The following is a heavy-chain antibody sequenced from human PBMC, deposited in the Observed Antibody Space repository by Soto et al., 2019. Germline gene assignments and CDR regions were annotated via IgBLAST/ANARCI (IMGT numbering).Heavy chain of an antibody. Sequence: QITLKESGPTLVKPTQTLTLTCTFSGFSLSTSGVGVAWIRHPPGKALEWLALLYWDDDKRYRPSLESRLTITKDTSKIQVVLTMTNMESVDTATYYCAYLPCSGGSCYWFSFSGMDVWGQGTTVTVSS. V-gene: IGHV2-5*02. CDR3: AYLPCSGGSCYWFSFSGMDV. CDR2: LYWDDDK. D-gene: IGHD2-15*01. CDR1: GFSLSTSGVG. J-gene: IGHJ6*02.